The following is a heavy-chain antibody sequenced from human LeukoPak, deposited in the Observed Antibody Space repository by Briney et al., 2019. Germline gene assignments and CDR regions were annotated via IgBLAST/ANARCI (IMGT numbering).Heavy chain of an antibody. CDR3: AKDATGTTPLPDY. J-gene: IGHJ4*02. CDR1: GFTFSSYG. V-gene: IGHV3-30*18. D-gene: IGHD1-1*01. Sequence: PGGSLRLSCAASGFTFSSYGMHWVRQAPGKGLEWVAVISYDGSNKYYADSVKGRFTISRDNSKNTLYLQMNSLRAEDTAVYYCAKDATGTTPLPDYWGQGTLVTVSS. CDR2: ISYDGSNK.